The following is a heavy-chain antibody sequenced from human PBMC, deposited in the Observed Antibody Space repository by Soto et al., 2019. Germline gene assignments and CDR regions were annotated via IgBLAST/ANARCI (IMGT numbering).Heavy chain of an antibody. D-gene: IGHD6-25*01. J-gene: IGHJ5*02. CDR1: GFSLSTSGMR. CDR2: IDWDDDK. V-gene: IGHV2-70*04. CDR3: VRIQRSSGWNNRFDP. Sequence: SGPTLVNPTQTLTLTCTFSGFSLSTSGMRVSWIRQPPGKALEWLARIDWDDDKFYSSSLRTRLTISKDTSKNQVVLAMTNMDPVDTATYYCVRIQRSSGWNNRFDPWGQGTLVTVSS.